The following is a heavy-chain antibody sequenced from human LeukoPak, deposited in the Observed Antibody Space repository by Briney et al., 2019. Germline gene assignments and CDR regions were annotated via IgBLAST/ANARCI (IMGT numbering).Heavy chain of an antibody. CDR1: GGSISSSSYY. V-gene: IGHV4-39*01. CDR2: IYYSGST. Sequence: PSETLSLTCTVSGGSISSSSYYWGWTRQPPGKGLEWIGSIYYSGSTYYNPSLKSRVTISVDTSKNQFSLKLSSVTAADTAVYYCASLYCGGDCYPAANDAFDIWGQGTMVTVSS. D-gene: IGHD2-21*02. CDR3: ASLYCGGDCYPAANDAFDI. J-gene: IGHJ3*02.